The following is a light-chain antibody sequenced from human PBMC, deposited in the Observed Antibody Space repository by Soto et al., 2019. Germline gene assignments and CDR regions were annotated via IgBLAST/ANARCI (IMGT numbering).Light chain of an antibody. CDR1: SSDVGPYNL. CDR3: CSYAGSSMFV. V-gene: IGLV2-23*02. Sequence: QSALTQPASVSGSPGQSITISCTGSSSDVGPYNLVSWYQQHPGKAPKLMISEVVKRPSGVSNRFSGSKSGNTASLTISGLQAEDEADYYCCSYAGSSMFVFGGGTKLTVL. CDR2: EVV. J-gene: IGLJ2*01.